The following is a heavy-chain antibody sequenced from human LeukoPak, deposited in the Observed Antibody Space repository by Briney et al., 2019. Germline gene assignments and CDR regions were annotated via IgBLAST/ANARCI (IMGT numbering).Heavy chain of an antibody. CDR2: IRSKAYGGTG. CDR1: GFGFGFHA. CDR3: ARESRPEGYFDY. J-gene: IGHJ4*02. Sequence: GGSLRLSCTTSGFGFGFHAMSWVRQAPGKGLEWVGLIRSKAYGGTGEYAASVKGRFTISRDDSKSIAYLHMDSLKTEDTGVYYCARESRPEGYFDYWGQGILVTVSS. V-gene: IGHV3-49*04.